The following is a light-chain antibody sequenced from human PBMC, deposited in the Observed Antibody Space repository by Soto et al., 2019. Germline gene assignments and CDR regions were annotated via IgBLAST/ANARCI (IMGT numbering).Light chain of an antibody. CDR3: QQCHRYLT. CDR1: ESMSNC. J-gene: IGKJ1*01. CDR2: GAS. V-gene: IGKV1-5*01. Sequence: DIQMTQSPSTVSASVGDRATITGRASESMSNCLAWYQQNPGKAPKLLISGASSLQSGVPSRFSGSASGTEFTLTISSLQPDDIATYYCQQCHRYLTFGQGTKVDIK.